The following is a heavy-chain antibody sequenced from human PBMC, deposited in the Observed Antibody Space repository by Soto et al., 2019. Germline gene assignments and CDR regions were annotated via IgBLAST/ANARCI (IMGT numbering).Heavy chain of an antibody. CDR1: GDSIKTHY. Sequence: LSLTCNVTGDSIKTHYWSWIRQPPGKGLEWIGYIYYSGSTLYSPSLKRRVTISVDTAKNQFSLRLNSLTAADTAVYYCASGWMAAFDTWGQGTLVTVSS. CDR3: ASGWMAAFDT. D-gene: IGHD2-2*03. CDR2: IYYSGST. V-gene: IGHV4-59*11. J-gene: IGHJ5*02.